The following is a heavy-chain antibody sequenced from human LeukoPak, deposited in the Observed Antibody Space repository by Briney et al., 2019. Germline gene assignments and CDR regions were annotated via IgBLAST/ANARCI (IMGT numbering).Heavy chain of an antibody. CDR3: AKLERSDFDYYS. J-gene: IGHJ4*02. Sequence: SVKVSCKSSGGTFSSYAISWVRQAPGQGLEWVGRIIPILGIANNAQKFQGRVTITAEKSTSTAYMELSSLGVEDPAMYHCAKLERSDFDYYSWGQGTRVTVSS. D-gene: IGHD2-21*02. CDR1: GGTFSSYA. V-gene: IGHV1-69*04. CDR2: IIPILGIA.